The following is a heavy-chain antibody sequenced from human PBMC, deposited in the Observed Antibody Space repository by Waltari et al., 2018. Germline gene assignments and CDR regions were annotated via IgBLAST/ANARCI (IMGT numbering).Heavy chain of an antibody. CDR3: ARGRGGYSYGASRYYYYMDV. J-gene: IGHJ6*03. V-gene: IGHV4-34*01. D-gene: IGHD5-18*01. CDR1: GGSFSDSY. CDR2: INHSGST. Sequence: QVQLQQWGAGLLKPSETLSLTCAVYGGSFSDSYWSWIRRPPGKGLEWIGEINHSGSTNDTPSLKSRLTMSVDTTRNQFSLRLRAVTAADTAVYYCARGRGGYSYGASRYYYYMDVWDKGTTVIISS.